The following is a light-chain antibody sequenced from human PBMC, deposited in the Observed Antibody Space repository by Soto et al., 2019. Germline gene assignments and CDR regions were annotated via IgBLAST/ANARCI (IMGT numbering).Light chain of an antibody. V-gene: IGLV2-18*02. CDR3: SSYTGYNTVV. J-gene: IGLJ3*02. Sequence: QAVVTQPPSVSGSPGQSVTISCTGTSSDVGSYNRVSWYQQPPGTAPKLMIYEVTNRPSGVPDRFSGSKSGNTASLTISGLQAEDEADYYCSSYTGYNTVVFGGGTKLTVL. CDR2: EVT. CDR1: SSDVGSYNR.